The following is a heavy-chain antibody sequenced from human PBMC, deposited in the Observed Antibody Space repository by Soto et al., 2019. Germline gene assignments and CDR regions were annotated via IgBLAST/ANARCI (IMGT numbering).Heavy chain of an antibody. V-gene: IGHV5-51*01. D-gene: IGHD6-6*01. CDR2: IYPGDSDT. Sequence: GVSLKISCKGSGYSFTSYWIGWVRQMPGKGLEWMGIIYPGDSDTRYSPSFQGQVTISADKSISTAYLQWSSLKASDTAMYYCARHRARIAAPYYYYYGIDVWGQGTTVTVSS. CDR3: ARHRARIAAPYYYYYGIDV. J-gene: IGHJ6*02. CDR1: GYSFTSYW.